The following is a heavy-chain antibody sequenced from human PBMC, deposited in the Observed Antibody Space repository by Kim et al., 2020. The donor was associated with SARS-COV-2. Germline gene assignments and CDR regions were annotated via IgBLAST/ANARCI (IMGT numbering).Heavy chain of an antibody. CDR3: AKEHFEGSSWYNYYYYYGMDV. CDR1: GFTFSSYG. Sequence: GGSLRLSCAASGFTFSSYGMHWVRQAPGKGLEWVAVISYDGSNKYYADSVKGRFTISRDNSKNTLYLQMNSLRADDTAVYYCAKEHFEGSSWYNYYYYYGMDVWGQGTTVTVSS. V-gene: IGHV3-30*18. D-gene: IGHD6-13*01. J-gene: IGHJ6*02. CDR2: ISYDGSNK.